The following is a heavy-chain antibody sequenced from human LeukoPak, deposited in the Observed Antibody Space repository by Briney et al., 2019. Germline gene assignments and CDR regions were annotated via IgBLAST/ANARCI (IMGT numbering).Heavy chain of an antibody. Sequence: PGGSLRLSCAASGFTFSSYAMSWVRQAPGKGLEWVSAISGSGDSTYYAASVQGRFTISRDNSKSTLYLQMNSLRAEDTAVYYCAKGSVAISLYDYWGQGTLVTVSS. J-gene: IGHJ4*02. V-gene: IGHV3-23*01. CDR2: ISGSGDST. CDR3: AKGSVAISLYDY. CDR1: GFTFSSYA. D-gene: IGHD3-10*01.